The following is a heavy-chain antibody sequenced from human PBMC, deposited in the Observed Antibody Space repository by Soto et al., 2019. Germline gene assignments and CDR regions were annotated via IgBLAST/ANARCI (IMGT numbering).Heavy chain of an antibody. CDR2: ISPKSGGT. D-gene: IGHD5-12*01. J-gene: IGHJ3*02. CDR3: ARSGGYSGSDAFDI. Sequence: RASVKVSCKASGYTFINYYMHWVRQAPGQGFGWMGRISPKSGGTNYAQKFQGRVSMTWDTSLKTAYMELRSLRSDDTAVYYCARSGGYSGSDAFDIWGQGAMVTVSS. CDR1: GYTFINYY. V-gene: IGHV1-2*02.